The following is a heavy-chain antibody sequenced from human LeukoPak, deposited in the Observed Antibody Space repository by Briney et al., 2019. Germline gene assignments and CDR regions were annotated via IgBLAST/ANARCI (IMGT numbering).Heavy chain of an antibody. CDR3: ARRAGAYSHPYDY. CDR2: ISGSGGST. CDR1: GFTFSSYG. J-gene: IGHJ4*02. V-gene: IGHV3-23*01. Sequence: GGTLRLSCAASGFTFSSYGMSGVRQAPGKGLEWVSAISGSGGSTYFADSVQGRFNISRDNSKNTLYLQMNSLRAEDTAVYYCARRAGAYSHPYDYWGQGTLVTVSS. D-gene: IGHD4/OR15-4a*01.